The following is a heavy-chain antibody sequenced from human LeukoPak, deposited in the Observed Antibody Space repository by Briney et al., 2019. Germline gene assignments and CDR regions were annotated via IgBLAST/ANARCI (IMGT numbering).Heavy chain of an antibody. J-gene: IGHJ3*02. CDR1: GFTFSSSG. Sequence: GRALRLSCAASGFTFSSSGMHCVRQAPGKGLEWVALTWFDGSHKYYIESVKGRFTISRDNAKNSLFLQMVSLRDEDTAVYYCAREGSYYDGGGRYAFDIWGQGTMVTVSS. V-gene: IGHV3-33*01. D-gene: IGHD3-22*01. CDR3: AREGSYYDGGGRYAFDI. CDR2: TWFDGSHK.